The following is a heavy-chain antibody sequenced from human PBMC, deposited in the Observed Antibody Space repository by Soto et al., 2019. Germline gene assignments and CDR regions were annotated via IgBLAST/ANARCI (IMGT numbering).Heavy chain of an antibody. Sequence: PGGSLRLSCAASGFVFARSDMNWVRQRPGKGLEWVSNINYSGVSTYYSDAVKGRFTISRDNSRNILHLEMNSLTVDDTAVYYCVSDPNWEWGYWGQGTPVTVSS. V-gene: IGHV3-23*01. CDR2: INYSGVST. CDR3: VSDPNWEWGY. J-gene: IGHJ4*02. CDR1: GFVFARSD. D-gene: IGHD1-26*01.